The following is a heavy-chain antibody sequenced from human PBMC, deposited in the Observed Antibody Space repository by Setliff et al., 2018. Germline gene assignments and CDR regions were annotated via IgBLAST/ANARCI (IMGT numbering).Heavy chain of an antibody. Sequence: GGSLRLSCAASGFTFSDAWMNWVRQAPGKGLEWVGRIKSKADGGTADFAAPVKGRFTISRDDSKNTAYLQMDSLNTEDTAVYYCVRDSGKFSFDFWGQGTLVTVSS. CDR2: IKSKADGGTA. V-gene: IGHV3-15*01. CDR3: VRDSGKFSFDF. CDR1: GFTFSDAW. J-gene: IGHJ4*02. D-gene: IGHD1-26*01.